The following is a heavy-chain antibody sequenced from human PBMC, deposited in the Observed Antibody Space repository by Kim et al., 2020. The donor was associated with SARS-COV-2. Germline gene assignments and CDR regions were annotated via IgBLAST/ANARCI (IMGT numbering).Heavy chain of an antibody. CDR3: ARDGSGSYYLRYFDY. D-gene: IGHD3-10*01. V-gene: IGHV4-30-2*04. J-gene: IGHJ4*02. Sequence: SLKSRVTISVDTSKNQFSLERSSVTAADTAVYCCARDGSGSYYLRYFDYWGQGTLVAVSS.